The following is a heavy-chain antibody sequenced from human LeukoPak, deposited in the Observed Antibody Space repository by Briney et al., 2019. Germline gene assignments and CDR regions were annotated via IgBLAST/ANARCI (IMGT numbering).Heavy chain of an antibody. J-gene: IGHJ4*02. CDR2: IGGRGGRT. D-gene: IGHD6-19*01. CDR3: SEQPEEVAGGMNS. V-gene: IGHV3-23*01. CDR1: GFTFSSYA. Sequence: GGFLRLSCAASGFTFSSYARNWFRQAPGKGLEWVARIGGRGGRTEHGDSVKGRFTRRRDNSKNTLYLQMNTLRAADTALYYCSEQPEEVAGGMNSWGQGALVTVSS.